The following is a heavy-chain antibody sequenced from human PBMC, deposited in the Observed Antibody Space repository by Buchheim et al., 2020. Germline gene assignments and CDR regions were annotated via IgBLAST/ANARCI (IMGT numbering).Heavy chain of an antibody. J-gene: IGHJ4*02. V-gene: IGHV3-30*18. Sequence: QVQLVESGGGVVQPGRSLRLSCAASGFTFSSYGMHWVRQAPGKGLEWVAVISYDGSNKYYADSVKGRFTISRDNSKNTLYLQMNSLRAEDTAVYYCAKVRIAWLRFGESYFDYWGQGTL. CDR3: AKVRIAWLRFGESYFDY. CDR2: ISYDGSNK. D-gene: IGHD5-12*01. CDR1: GFTFSSYG.